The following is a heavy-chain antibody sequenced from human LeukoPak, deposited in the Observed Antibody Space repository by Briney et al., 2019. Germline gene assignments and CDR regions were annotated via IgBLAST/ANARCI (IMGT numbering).Heavy chain of an antibody. J-gene: IGHJ4*02. D-gene: IGHD3-10*01. CDR3: ARDVLWFGGDY. CDR1: GGTFSSYA. Sequence: SVKVSCKASGGTFSSYAISWVRQAPGQGLEWMGGIIPIFGTANYAQKFQGRVTITRDTSASTAYMELSSLRSEDTAVYYCARDVLWFGGDYWGQGTLVTVSS. V-gene: IGHV1-69*05. CDR2: IIPIFGTA.